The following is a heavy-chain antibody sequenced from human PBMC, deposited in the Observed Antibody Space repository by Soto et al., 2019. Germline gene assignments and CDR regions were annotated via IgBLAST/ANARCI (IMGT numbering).Heavy chain of an antibody. D-gene: IGHD3-10*01. V-gene: IGHV4-30-2*01. CDR2: IYHSGST. Sequence: PSETLSLTCAVSGGSISSGGYSRSWIRQPPGKGLEWIGYIYHSGSTNYNPSLKSRVTISVDTSKNQFSLKLSSVTAADTAVYYCARRHRITMVRGVSRGWFDPWGQGTLVTVSS. J-gene: IGHJ5*02. CDR1: GGSISSGGYS. CDR3: ARRHRITMVRGVSRGWFDP.